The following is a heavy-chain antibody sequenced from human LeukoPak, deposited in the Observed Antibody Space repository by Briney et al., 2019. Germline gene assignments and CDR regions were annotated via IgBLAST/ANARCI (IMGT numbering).Heavy chain of an antibody. V-gene: IGHV3-22*01. D-gene: IGHD3-16*01. CDR2: IRTNTYGGTT. CDR3: SRVPRAGLGDYGYSDH. CDR1: GLTVSTYY. Sequence: GGSLRLSCAASGLTVSTYYMTWVRQAPGKGLEWVGLIRTNTYGGTTENAASVKGRFTISRDDSKSIAYLQMNSLKTEDTAVYYCSRVPRAGLGDYGYSDHWGQGTLVTVSS. J-gene: IGHJ4*02.